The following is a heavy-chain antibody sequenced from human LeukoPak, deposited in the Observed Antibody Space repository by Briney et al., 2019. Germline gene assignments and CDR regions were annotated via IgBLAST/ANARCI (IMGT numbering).Heavy chain of an antibody. CDR2: IYYSGST. D-gene: IGHD1-26*01. V-gene: IGHV4-59*01. CDR1: GGSISSYY. Sequence: SETLSLTCTVSGGSISSYYWSWIRQPPGKGLEWIGYIYYSGSTNYNPSLKSRVTISVDTSKNQFSLKLSSVTAADTAVYYCARVIAVSGSYFYGYYYYMDVWGKGTTVTIPS. CDR3: ARVIAVSGSYFYGYYYYMDV. J-gene: IGHJ6*03.